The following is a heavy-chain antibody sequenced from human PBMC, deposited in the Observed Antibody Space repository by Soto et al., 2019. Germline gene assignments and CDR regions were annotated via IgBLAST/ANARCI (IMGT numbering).Heavy chain of an antibody. Sequence: GASVKVSCKASGGTFSSYTISWVRQAPGQGLEWVGRIIPILGIANYAQKFQGRVTITADKSTSTAYMELSSLRSEDTAVYYCARDVNRRVAATSWFDPWGQGTLVTVSS. D-gene: IGHD2-15*01. CDR3: ARDVNRRVAATSWFDP. J-gene: IGHJ5*02. CDR1: GGTFSSYT. CDR2: IIPILGIA. V-gene: IGHV1-69*04.